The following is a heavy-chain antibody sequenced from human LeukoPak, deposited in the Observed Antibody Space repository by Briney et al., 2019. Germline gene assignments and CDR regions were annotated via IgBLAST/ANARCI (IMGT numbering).Heavy chain of an antibody. CDR2: ISGSGGST. J-gene: IGHJ4*02. CDR1: GFTFSSYA. CDR3: ARGDDYGDYGGCFDY. Sequence: GGSLRLSCAASGFTFSSYAMSWVRQAPGKGLEWVSAISGSGGSTYYADSVKGRFTISRDNSKNTLYLQMNSLRAEDTAVYYCARGDDYGDYGGCFDYWGQGTLVTVSS. V-gene: IGHV3-23*01. D-gene: IGHD4-17*01.